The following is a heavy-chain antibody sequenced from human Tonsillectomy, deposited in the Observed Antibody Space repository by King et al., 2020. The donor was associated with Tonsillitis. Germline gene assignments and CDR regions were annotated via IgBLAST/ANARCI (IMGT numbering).Heavy chain of an antibody. J-gene: IGHJ4*02. CDR2: VGHDGSAQ. CDR1: GFTFSTYG. V-gene: IGHV3-30*18. D-gene: IGHD6-19*01. Sequence: VQLVESGGGVVQPGMSLRLSCAASGFTFSTYGMHWVRQVPGKGLEWVAVVGHDGSAQYYADSVKGRFTISRDKSKNTLYLQMNSLRAEDTALYYCAKEPERYSSGWYFEHWGQGTLVTFSS. CDR3: AKEPERYSSGWYFEH.